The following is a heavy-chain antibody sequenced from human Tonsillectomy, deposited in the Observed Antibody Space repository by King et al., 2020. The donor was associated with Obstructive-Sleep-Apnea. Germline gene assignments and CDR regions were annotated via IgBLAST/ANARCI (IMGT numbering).Heavy chain of an antibody. CDR1: GGSISSYY. J-gene: IGHJ4*02. CDR2: IYYSGST. CDR3: ARHERDDSSGYYYLYYFDY. V-gene: IGHV4-59*08. D-gene: IGHD3-22*01. Sequence: QLQESGPGLVKPSETLSLTCTVSGGSISSYYWSWIRQPPGKGLEWIGYIYYSGSTNYNPSLKSRFTIPVDTSKNQFSLRLSSVTAADTAVYYCARHERDDSSGYYYLYYFDYWGQGTLVTVSS.